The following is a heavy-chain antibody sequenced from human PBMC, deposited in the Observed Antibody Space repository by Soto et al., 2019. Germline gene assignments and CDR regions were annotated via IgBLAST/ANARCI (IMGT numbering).Heavy chain of an antibody. CDR2: IYYSGST. V-gene: IGHV4-59*01. CDR3: ASAYYDFWFYY. Sequence: XXTLSRACTLCGSAISSYYWRWIPQPPGKGLEWIGYIYYSGSTNYNPSLKSRVTISVDTSKNQFSLKLSSVTAADTAVYYCASAYYDFWFYYWGQGTLVTVSS. D-gene: IGHD3-3*01. CDR1: GSAISSYY. J-gene: IGHJ4*02.